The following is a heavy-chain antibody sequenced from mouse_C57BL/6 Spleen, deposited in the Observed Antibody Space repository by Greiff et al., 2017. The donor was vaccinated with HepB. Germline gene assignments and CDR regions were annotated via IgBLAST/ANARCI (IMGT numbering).Heavy chain of an antibody. CDR2: INPNYGTT. CDR1: GYSFTDYN. CDR3: ASLYGSSYWYFDV. V-gene: IGHV1-39*01. J-gene: IGHJ1*03. D-gene: IGHD1-1*01. Sequence: EVKLQQSGPELVKPGASVKISCKASGYSFTDYNMNWVKQSNGKSLEWIGVINPNYGTTSYNQKFKGKATLTVDQASSTAYMQLNSLTSEDSAVYYCASLYGSSYWYFDVWGTGTTVTVSS.